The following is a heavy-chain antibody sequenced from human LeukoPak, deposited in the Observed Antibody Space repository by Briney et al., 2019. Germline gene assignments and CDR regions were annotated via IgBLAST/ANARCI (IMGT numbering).Heavy chain of an antibody. Sequence: PSETLSLTCSVSGGSSSTYYWSWIRQPPGKGLEWIGYMPYSGSTNYNPSLKSRVTISGDTSKNHFSLKLRSVTAADTAVYYCARVIMSSAYYYYMDVWGKGTTVTVSS. D-gene: IGHD3-3*01. CDR1: GGSSSTYY. J-gene: IGHJ6*03. CDR3: ARVIMSSAYYYYMDV. CDR2: MPYSGST. V-gene: IGHV4-59*01.